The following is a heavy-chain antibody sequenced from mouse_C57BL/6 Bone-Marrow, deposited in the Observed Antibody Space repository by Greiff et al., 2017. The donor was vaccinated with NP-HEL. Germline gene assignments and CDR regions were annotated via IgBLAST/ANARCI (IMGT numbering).Heavy chain of an antibody. D-gene: IGHD1-1*01. J-gene: IGHJ3*01. CDR3: YRYGSRFAY. CDR1: GYTFTSYW. V-gene: IGHV1-69*01. CDR2: IDPSDSFT. Sequence: QVQLQQSGAELVMPGASVKLSCKASGYTFTSYWMHWVKQRPGQGLEWIGEIDPSDSFTNYNQKFKGKSTLTVDKSSSTAYMQLSSLTSEDSAVYYCYRYGSRFAYWGQGTLVTVSA.